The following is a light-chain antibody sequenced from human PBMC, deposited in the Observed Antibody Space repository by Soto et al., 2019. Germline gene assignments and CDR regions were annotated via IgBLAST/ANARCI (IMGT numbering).Light chain of an antibody. J-gene: IGKJ5*01. Sequence: DIQMTQSPSTLSASVGDKVTITCRASQSISSWLAWYQQKPGKAPKLLIYDAYSLESGVPSRFSGSGSGTEFSLTFSSLQPDDFATYYCQQYNSYSITFGQGTRLEIK. CDR3: QQYNSYSIT. V-gene: IGKV1-5*01. CDR1: QSISSW. CDR2: DAY.